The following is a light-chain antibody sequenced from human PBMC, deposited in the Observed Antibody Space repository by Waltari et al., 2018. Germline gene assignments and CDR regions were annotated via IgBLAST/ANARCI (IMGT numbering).Light chain of an antibody. V-gene: IGKV3-11*01. CDR2: DTS. CDR3: QQRRDWPLT. J-gene: IGKJ4*01. CDR1: QSVTNY. Sequence: EIVLTQSPAILSLSPGERASLSCRASQSVTNYLAWYQQKPGQAPRLLIYDTSHRDTGIPARFSGSGFGTDFTLTISSLEPEDFAVYYCQQRRDWPLTFGGGTKVEIK.